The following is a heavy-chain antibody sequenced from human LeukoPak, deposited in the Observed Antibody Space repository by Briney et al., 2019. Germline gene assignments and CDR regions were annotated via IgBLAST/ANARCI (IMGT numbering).Heavy chain of an antibody. CDR1: GYTFTGYY. V-gene: IGHV1-2*02. CDR2: INPNSGGT. CDR3: ARDLRLLRHYYYYGMDV. J-gene: IGHJ6*02. D-gene: IGHD1-26*01. Sequence: GASVKVSCKASGYTFTGYYMHWVRQAPGQGLEWMGWINPNSGGTNYAQKFQGRVTMTRDTSISTAYMELSRLRSDDTAVYYCARDLRLLRHYYYYGMDVWGQGTTVTVSS.